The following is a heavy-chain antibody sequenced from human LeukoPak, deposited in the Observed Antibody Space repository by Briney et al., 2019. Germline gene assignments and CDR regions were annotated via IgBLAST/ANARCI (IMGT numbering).Heavy chain of an antibody. J-gene: IGHJ4*02. CDR3: ARVGSTVTTWYYFDY. V-gene: IGHV3-30-3*01. CDR1: GFTFSSYA. Sequence: GGSLRLSCAASGFTFSSYAMHWVRQAPGKGLEWVAVISYDGSNKYYADSVKGRFTISRDNSKNTLYLQMNSLRAEDTAVYYCARVGSTVTTWYYFDYWGQGTLVTVSS. D-gene: IGHD4-17*01. CDR2: ISYDGSNK.